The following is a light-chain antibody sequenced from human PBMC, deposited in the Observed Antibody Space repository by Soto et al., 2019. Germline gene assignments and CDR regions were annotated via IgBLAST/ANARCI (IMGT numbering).Light chain of an antibody. Sequence: QTVVTQEPSFSVSPGGTVTLTCGLSSGSVSGSHYPSWYQQTPGHPPRTLIYSTNARSSGVPDRFSGSILGKKGALTIPGAQADDESDYYCALYVGSGISIFCGGTKLTVL. CDR2: STN. V-gene: IGLV8-61*01. CDR3: ALYVGSGISI. J-gene: IGLJ2*01. CDR1: SGSVSGSHY.